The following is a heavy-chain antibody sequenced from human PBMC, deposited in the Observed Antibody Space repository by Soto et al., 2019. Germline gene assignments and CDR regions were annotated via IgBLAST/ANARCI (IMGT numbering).Heavy chain of an antibody. V-gene: IGHV3-23*01. CDR2: IIGGGGTT. D-gene: IGHD4-4*01. CDR3: ARGKGATITTYDY. CDR1: GFTFSLYT. J-gene: IGHJ4*02. Sequence: DVQVLESGGDLVQPGGSLRLSCVASGFTFSLYTMSWVRQAPGKGLEWVSAIIGGGGTTYYTDSLKGRFTISRDNSKNTVYLQIDSLRAEDTALYYWARGKGATITTYDYWGQGTLVTVSS.